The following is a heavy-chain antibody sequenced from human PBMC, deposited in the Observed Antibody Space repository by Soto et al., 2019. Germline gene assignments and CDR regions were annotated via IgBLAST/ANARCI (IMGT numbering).Heavy chain of an antibody. V-gene: IGHV4-59*08. D-gene: IGHD1-26*01. Sequence: VQLQESGPGLVKPSETLSLTCTVSDGSISSYYWSWIRQPPGKGLEWIGSIYYSGSTNYNPSLTSPVTISVDTSRNQFSLKLTSVTAAATSVSYCARSWGAYFDFWGPGTLVSVSS. CDR1: DGSISSYY. J-gene: IGHJ4*01. CDR2: IYYSGST. CDR3: ARSWGAYFDF.